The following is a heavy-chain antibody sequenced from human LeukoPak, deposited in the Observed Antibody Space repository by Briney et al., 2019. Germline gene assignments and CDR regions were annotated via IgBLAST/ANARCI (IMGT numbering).Heavy chain of an antibody. Sequence: GGSLRLSCAASGFTFSSYSMNWVRQAPGKGLEWVSSISSSSSYIYYADSVKGRFTISRDNAKNTLYLQMSSLRAEDTAVYYCAKDSSEHSYYYDSSGYYLDYWGQGTLVTVSS. CDR2: ISSSSSYI. J-gene: IGHJ4*02. CDR3: AKDSSEHSYYYDSSGYYLDY. CDR1: GFTFSSYS. V-gene: IGHV3-21*04. D-gene: IGHD3-22*01.